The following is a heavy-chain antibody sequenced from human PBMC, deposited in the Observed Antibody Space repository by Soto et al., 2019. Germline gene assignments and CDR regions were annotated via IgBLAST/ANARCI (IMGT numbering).Heavy chain of an antibody. CDR2: ISAYNGNT. CDR3: ARDILYSSSSNYYYGMDV. V-gene: IGHV1-18*01. Sequence: GASVKVSCKASGYTFTSYGISWVRQAPGQGLEWMGWISAYNGNTNYAQKLQGRVTMTTDTSTSTAYMGLRSLRSDDTAVYYCARDILYSSSSNYYYGMDVWGQGTTVTVSS. D-gene: IGHD6-6*01. CDR1: GYTFTSYG. J-gene: IGHJ6*02.